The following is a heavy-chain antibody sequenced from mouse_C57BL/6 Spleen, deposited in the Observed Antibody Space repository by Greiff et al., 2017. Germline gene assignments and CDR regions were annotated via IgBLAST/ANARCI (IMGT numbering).Heavy chain of an antibody. CDR2: IYPRSGNT. CDR1: GYTFTSYG. CDR3: EIYYGYDGPSFAY. Sequence: VKLQESGAELARPGASVKLSCKASGYTFTSYGISWVKQRTGQGLEWIGEIYPRSGNTYYNEKFKGKATLTADKSSSTAYMELRSLTSEDSAVYFCEIYYGYDGPSFAYWGQGTLVTVSA. J-gene: IGHJ3*01. D-gene: IGHD2-2*01. V-gene: IGHV1-81*01.